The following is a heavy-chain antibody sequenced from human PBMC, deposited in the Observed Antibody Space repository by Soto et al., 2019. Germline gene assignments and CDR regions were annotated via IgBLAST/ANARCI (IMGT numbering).Heavy chain of an antibody. D-gene: IGHD3-10*01. CDR3: WRKRKRIDP. J-gene: IGHJ5*02. CDR2: MNPNRGNH. CDR1: GYTFTSYD. Sequence: SVKVSCKASGYTFTSYDINGVRRITGQGLEWMGWMNPNRGNHGYAQKLQGRVTMTRNTSISTAYMELSSLRSEDKAVYYCWRKRKRIDPCGEGTLVTVSS. V-gene: IGHV1-8*01.